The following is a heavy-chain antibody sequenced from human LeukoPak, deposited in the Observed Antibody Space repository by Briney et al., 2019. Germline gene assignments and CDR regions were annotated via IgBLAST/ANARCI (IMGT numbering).Heavy chain of an antibody. CDR3: TTDPENY. CDR1: GFTFSSYG. V-gene: IGHV3-33*01. J-gene: IGHJ4*02. CDR2: IWYDGSNK. Sequence: RGSLRLSCAASGFTFSSYGMHWVRQAPGKGLEWVAVIWYDGSNKCYADSVKGRFTISRDNSKNTLYLQMNSLRAEDTAVYYCTTDPENYWGQGTLVTVSS. D-gene: IGHD1-14*01.